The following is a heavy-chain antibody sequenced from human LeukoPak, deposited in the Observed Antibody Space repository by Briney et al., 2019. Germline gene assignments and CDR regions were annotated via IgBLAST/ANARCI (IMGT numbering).Heavy chain of an antibody. D-gene: IGHD3-9*01. CDR3: ARDVLRYFDWLFHFDY. CDR1: GFTFSSYA. V-gene: IGHV3-30*04. CDR2: ISYDGSNK. Sequence: PGRSLRLSCAASGFTFSSYAMHWVRQAPGKGLEWVAVISYDGSNKYYADSVKGRFTNSRDNSKNTLYLQMDSLRAEDTAVYYCARDVLRYFDWLFHFDYWGQGTLVTVSS. J-gene: IGHJ4*02.